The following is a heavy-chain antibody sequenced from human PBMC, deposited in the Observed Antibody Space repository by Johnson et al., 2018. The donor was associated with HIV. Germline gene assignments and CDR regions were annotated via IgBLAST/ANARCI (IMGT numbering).Heavy chain of an antibody. Sequence: QVQLLESGGGVVQPGGSLRLSCAASGFTFSSYGMHWVRQAPGKGLEWVAFIRYDGSNKYYADFVKGRFTISRDNSKNTLYLQMNSLRAEDTAVYYCGALAGIVSAFDIWGQGTMVTVSS. CDR3: GALAGIVSAFDI. V-gene: IGHV3-30*02. CDR1: GFTFSSYG. CDR2: IRYDGSNK. D-gene: IGHD6-19*01. J-gene: IGHJ3*02.